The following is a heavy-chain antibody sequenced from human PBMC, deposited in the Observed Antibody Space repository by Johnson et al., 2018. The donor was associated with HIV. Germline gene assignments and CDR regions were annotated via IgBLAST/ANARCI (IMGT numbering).Heavy chain of an antibody. Sequence: VQLVESGGGLVQPGGSLRLSCAASGFSLSNYWMSWVRQAPGKGLEWVSGINWNGGSRDYADSVKGRFTISRDNAKNSLYLQMNSLRAEDTAVYYCAREYYYDSSGTPVFDIWGQGTMVTVSS. D-gene: IGHD3-22*01. J-gene: IGHJ3*02. V-gene: IGHV3-20*04. CDR1: GFSLSNYW. CDR3: AREYYYDSSGTPVFDI. CDR2: INWNGGSR.